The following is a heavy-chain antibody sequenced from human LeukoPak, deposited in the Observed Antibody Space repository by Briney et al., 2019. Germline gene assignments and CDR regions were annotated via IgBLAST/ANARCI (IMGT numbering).Heavy chain of an antibody. D-gene: IGHD3-22*01. J-gene: IGHJ4*02. CDR3: ARDPHYYDSSGYYSY. CDR2: IYHSGST. CDR1: GGSISSSNW. Sequence: SGTLSLTCAVSGGSISSSNWWSWVRQPPGKGLEWIGEIYHSGSTNYNPSLKSRVTISVDKSKNQFSLKLSSVTAADTAVYYCARDPHYYDSSGYYSYWGQGTLVTVSS. V-gene: IGHV4-4*02.